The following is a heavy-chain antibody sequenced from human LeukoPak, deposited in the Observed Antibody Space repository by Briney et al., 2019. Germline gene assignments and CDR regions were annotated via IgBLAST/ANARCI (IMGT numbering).Heavy chain of an antibody. CDR3: ASPKSDILTGSFDY. V-gene: IGHV4-39*01. Sequence: SETLPLTCTVSGGSISSSSYYWGWIRQPPGKGLEWTGSIYYSGSTYYNPSLKSRVTISVDTSKNQLSLKLSSVTAADTAVYYCASPKSDILTGSFDYWGQGTLVTVSS. D-gene: IGHD3-9*01. J-gene: IGHJ4*02. CDR2: IYYSGST. CDR1: GGSISSSSYY.